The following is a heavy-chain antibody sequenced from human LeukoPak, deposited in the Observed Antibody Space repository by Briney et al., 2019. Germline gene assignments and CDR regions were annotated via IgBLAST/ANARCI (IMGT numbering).Heavy chain of an antibody. CDR1: GFTFSSYD. CDR3: ARGMGCSSTSCYNGGMDV. V-gene: IGHV3-13*05. Sequence: GGSLRLSCAASGFTFSSYDMRWVRHATGKGLEWVSASGTAGDPYYPGSVKGRFTISRENAKNSSYLQMNSLRAGDTAVYHCARGMGCSSTSCYNGGMDVWGKGTTVTVSS. J-gene: IGHJ6*04. CDR2: SGTAGDP. D-gene: IGHD2-2*02.